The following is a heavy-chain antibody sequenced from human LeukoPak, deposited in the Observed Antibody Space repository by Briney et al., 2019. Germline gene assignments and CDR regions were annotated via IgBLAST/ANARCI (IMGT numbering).Heavy chain of an antibody. CDR3: ARARRSQYSYYGMDV. V-gene: IGHV3-48*03. CDR1: GFTFSSYV. Sequence: GRSLRLSCVASGFTFSSYVMHWVRQAPGKGLEWVSFISSSGSTKYYADSVKGRFTISRDNAKKSLDLQMNSLRAEDTAVYYCARARRSQYSYYGMDVWGQGTTVTVSS. J-gene: IGHJ6*02. D-gene: IGHD3-16*01. CDR2: ISSSGSTK.